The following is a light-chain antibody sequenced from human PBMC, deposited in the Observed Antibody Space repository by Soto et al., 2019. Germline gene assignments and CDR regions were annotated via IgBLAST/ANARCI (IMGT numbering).Light chain of an antibody. CDR1: RGINTY. Sequence: DIQMTQSPSSLSASIGDRFTITCLSSRGINTYVNWYQQKPGKAPKLLIFSASNLQGGVPSRFSGTGSGTDFTFTISSLQSEDFAVYYCQQYNNWPPWTFGQGTKVDIK. CDR3: QQYNNWPPWT. J-gene: IGKJ1*01. V-gene: IGKV1-39*01. CDR2: SAS.